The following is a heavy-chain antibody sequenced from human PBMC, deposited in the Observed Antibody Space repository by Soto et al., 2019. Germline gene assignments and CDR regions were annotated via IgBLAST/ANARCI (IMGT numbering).Heavy chain of an antibody. J-gene: IGHJ3*02. V-gene: IGHV3-48*01. CDR2: ISSSSSTI. Sequence: GGSLRLSCAASGFTFSSYSMNWVHQAPGKGLEWVSYISSSSSTIYYADSVKGRFTISRDNAKNSLYLQMNSLRAEDTAVYYCARFYSRRHDAFDIWGQGTMVTVSS. CDR3: ARFYSRRHDAFDI. CDR1: GFTFSSYS. D-gene: IGHD6-13*01.